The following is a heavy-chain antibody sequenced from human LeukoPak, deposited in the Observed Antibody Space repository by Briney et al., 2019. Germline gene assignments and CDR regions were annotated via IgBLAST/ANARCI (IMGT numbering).Heavy chain of an antibody. J-gene: IGHJ4*02. CDR1: GGSISSNGYY. Sequence: SETLSLTCTVSGGSISSNGYYWGWIRQSPGEGLEWIGNIYYSGITYYNASLKSRVTISVDTSKNQFSLKVRSVTAADTAVYYCARGFRGASFDYWGQGTLVTVSS. V-gene: IGHV4-39*07. CDR3: ARGFRGASFDY. D-gene: IGHD1-26*01. CDR2: IYYSGIT.